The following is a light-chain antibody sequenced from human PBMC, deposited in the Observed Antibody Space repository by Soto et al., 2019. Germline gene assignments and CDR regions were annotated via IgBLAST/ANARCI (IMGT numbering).Light chain of an antibody. CDR1: SSDLGSYNL. CDR3: CSYAGSSTYVI. J-gene: IGLJ2*01. Sequence: QSVLTQPASVSGSPGQSITISCTGTSSDLGSYNLVSWYQQQPGKAPKLMIYEGTKRPSGVSNRFSGSKSGNTASLTISGLQAEDEADYYCCSYAGSSTYVIFGGGTQLTV. CDR2: EGT. V-gene: IGLV2-23*01.